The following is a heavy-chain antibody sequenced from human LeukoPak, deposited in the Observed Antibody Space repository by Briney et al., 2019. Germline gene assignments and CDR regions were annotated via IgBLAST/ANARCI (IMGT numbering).Heavy chain of an antibody. CDR1: GFTFTGHY. Sequence: ASVKVSCKSSGFTFTGHYIHWVRQAPGRGLEWMGYIGPRNSAASYAEKFQGRVTMTRDTSLSTAYMELSRLTSDDTAVYYCAREGSDQLSKDFDYWGQGTLVTVSS. D-gene: IGHD2-2*01. CDR2: IGPRNSAA. J-gene: IGHJ4*02. V-gene: IGHV1-2*02. CDR3: AREGSDQLSKDFDY.